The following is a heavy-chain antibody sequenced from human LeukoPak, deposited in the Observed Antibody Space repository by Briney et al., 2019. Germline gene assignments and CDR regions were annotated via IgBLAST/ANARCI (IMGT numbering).Heavy chain of an antibody. Sequence: SETLSLTCTVSGGSISSSTSYWGWIRQPPGKGLEWIGSSYYSGSTYYNPSLKSRVTISVDTSKKQFSLKLSSVTAADTAVYYCARVITGTTYYFDYWGQGTLVTVSS. CDR1: GGSISSSTSY. J-gene: IGHJ4*02. CDR3: ARVITGTTYYFDY. V-gene: IGHV4-39*01. CDR2: SYYSGST. D-gene: IGHD1-7*01.